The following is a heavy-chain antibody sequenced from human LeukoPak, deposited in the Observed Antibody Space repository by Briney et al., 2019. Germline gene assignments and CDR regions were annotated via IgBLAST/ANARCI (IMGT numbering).Heavy chain of an antibody. D-gene: IGHD6-19*01. J-gene: IGHJ4*02. V-gene: IGHV3-11*01. Sequence: GGSLRLSCTASGFTFSDYYMSWIRQAPGKGLEWVSYIGSSGSTIYYADSVKGRFTMSRGNAKNSVYLQMNSLRAEDTAVYYCARDIRSWSGWYEDYWGQGTLVTVSS. CDR3: ARDIRSWSGWYEDY. CDR1: GFTFSDYY. CDR2: IGSSGSTI.